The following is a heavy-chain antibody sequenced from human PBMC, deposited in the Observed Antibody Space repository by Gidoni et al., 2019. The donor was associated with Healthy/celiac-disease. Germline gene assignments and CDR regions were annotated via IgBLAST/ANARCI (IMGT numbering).Heavy chain of an antibody. Sequence: EVQLVESGGGLVQPGGSLRLSCAASGFPFSSYWMSWVRQAPGKGLEWVANIKQDGSEKYYVDSVKGRFTISRDNAKNSLYLQMNSLRAEDTAVYYCARVISSLRYFDYYYYMDVWGKGTTVTVSS. D-gene: IGHD3-9*01. CDR3: ARVISSLRYFDYYYYMDV. CDR1: GFPFSSYW. J-gene: IGHJ6*03. V-gene: IGHV3-7*03. CDR2: IKQDGSEK.